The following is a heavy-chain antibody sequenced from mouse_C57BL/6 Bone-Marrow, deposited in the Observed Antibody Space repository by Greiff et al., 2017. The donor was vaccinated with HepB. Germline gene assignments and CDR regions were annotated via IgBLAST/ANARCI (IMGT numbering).Heavy chain of an antibody. J-gene: IGHJ2*01. V-gene: IGHV3-6*01. CDR1: GYSITSGYS. D-gene: IGHD2-2*01. Sequence: EVKLVESGPGLVKPSQSLSLTCSVTGYSITSGYSWNWIRQFPGNKLEWMGYISYDGSNNYNPSLKNRISITRDTSKNQFFLKLNSVTTEDTATYYCARDGYYFDYWGQGTTLTVSS. CDR3: ARDGYYFDY. CDR2: ISYDGSN.